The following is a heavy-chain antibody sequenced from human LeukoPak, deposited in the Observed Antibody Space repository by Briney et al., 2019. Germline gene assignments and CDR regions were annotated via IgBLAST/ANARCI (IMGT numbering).Heavy chain of an antibody. D-gene: IGHD3-10*01. CDR2: ISSSSSYI. CDR3: AKVRSSGTGYFDY. CDR1: GFTFSSYS. Sequence: TGGSLRLSCAASGFTFSSYSMNWVRQAPGKGLEWVSSISSSSSYIYYADSVKGRFTISRDNSENTLYLQMNSLRAEDTAIYYCAKVRSSGTGYFDYWGQGALVTVSS. V-gene: IGHV3-21*04. J-gene: IGHJ4*02.